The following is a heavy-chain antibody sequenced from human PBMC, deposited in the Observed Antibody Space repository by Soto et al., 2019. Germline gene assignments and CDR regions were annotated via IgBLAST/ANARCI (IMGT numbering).Heavy chain of an antibody. CDR1: GGTFSSYA. D-gene: IGHD4-4*01. J-gene: IGHJ4*02. CDR3: ARDGGVYDYSPFDY. Sequence: QVQLVQSGAEVKKPGSSVKVSCKASGGTFSSYAISWVRQAPGQGLEWMGGIIPIFGTADYAQKFQGRVTITAHESTSEAYMELSSLRSEDTAVYYCARDGGVYDYSPFDYWGQGTLVTVSS. V-gene: IGHV1-69*12. CDR2: IIPIFGTA.